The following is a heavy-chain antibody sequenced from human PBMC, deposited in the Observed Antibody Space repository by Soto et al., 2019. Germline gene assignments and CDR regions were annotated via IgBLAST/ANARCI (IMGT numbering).Heavy chain of an antibody. CDR2: IWYDGSNK. D-gene: IGHD6-13*01. Sequence: LSLSCAASGFTFSSYGMHWVRQAPGKGLEWVAVIWYDGSNKYYADSVKGRFTISRDNSKNTLYLQMNSLRAEDTAVYYCARDIYSSSCPDYWGQGTLVTVSS. CDR3: ARDIYSSSCPDY. V-gene: IGHV3-33*01. J-gene: IGHJ4*02. CDR1: GFTFSSYG.